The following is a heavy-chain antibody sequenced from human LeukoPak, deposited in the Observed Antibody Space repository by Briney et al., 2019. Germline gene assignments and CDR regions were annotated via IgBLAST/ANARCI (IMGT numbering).Heavy chain of an antibody. V-gene: IGHV1-3*03. Sequence: RASVKASCKASGYTFTSYAMHWVRQAPGQRLEWMGWINAGNGNTKYSQEFQGRVTITRDTSASTAYMELSSLRSGDMAVYYCARGLGYYDSSGYSFDYWGQGTLVTVSS. D-gene: IGHD3-22*01. CDR2: INAGNGNT. J-gene: IGHJ4*02. CDR3: ARGLGYYDSSGYSFDY. CDR1: GYTFTSYA.